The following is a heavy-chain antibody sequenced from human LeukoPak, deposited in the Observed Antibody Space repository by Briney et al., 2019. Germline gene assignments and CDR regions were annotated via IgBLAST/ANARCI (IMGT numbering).Heavy chain of an antibody. D-gene: IGHD3-22*01. V-gene: IGHV1-69*13. CDR1: GGTFGSYA. CDR2: IIPIFGTA. CDR3: ARARRGFYDSSGLFDY. Sequence: SVKVSCKASGGTFGSYAISWVRQAPGQGLEWMGGIIPIFGTANYAQKFQGRGTSTADESTSTAYMELRRMRSEETAVFYCARARRGFYDSSGLFDYWGQGTLVTVSS. J-gene: IGHJ4*02.